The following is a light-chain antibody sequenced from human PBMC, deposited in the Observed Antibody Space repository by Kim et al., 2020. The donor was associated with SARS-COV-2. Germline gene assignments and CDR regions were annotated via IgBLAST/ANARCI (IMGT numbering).Light chain of an antibody. Sequence: SLGPGERATLSGRASQSVRTYLAWYQQKPGQAPRLLIYDASNRATGIPARFSGSGSGTDFTLTISSLEPEDFAVYYCQQRGNWPTFGQGTRLEIK. CDR2: DAS. V-gene: IGKV3-11*01. CDR3: QQRGNWPT. CDR1: QSVRTY. J-gene: IGKJ5*01.